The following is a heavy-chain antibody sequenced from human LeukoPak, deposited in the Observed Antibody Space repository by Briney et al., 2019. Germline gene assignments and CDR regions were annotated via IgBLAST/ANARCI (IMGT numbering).Heavy chain of an antibody. Sequence: GGSLRLSCAASGFSFSTYSMNWVRQAPGKGLEWVSSISRNSRYIYYADSMRGRFTISRDNAKNSLYLQMNSLKPEDTAVYYCARGHTAVTRHFDFWGQGTLVTVSS. J-gene: IGHJ4*02. CDR3: ARGHTAVTRHFDF. CDR1: GFSFSTYS. CDR2: ISRNSRYI. D-gene: IGHD4-17*01. V-gene: IGHV3-21*06.